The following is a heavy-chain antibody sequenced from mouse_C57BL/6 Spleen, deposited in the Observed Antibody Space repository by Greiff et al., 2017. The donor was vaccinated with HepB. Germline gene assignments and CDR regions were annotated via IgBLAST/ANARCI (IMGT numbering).Heavy chain of an antibody. CDR2: INPSSGYT. CDR1: GYTFTSYT. CDR3: AREGYYYGSDWYFDV. J-gene: IGHJ1*03. Sequence: QVQLKQSGAELARPGASVKMSCKASGYTFTSYTMHWVKQRPGQGLEWIGYINPSSGYTKYNQKFKDKATLTADKSSSTAYMQLSSLTSEDSAVYYCAREGYYYGSDWYFDVWGTGTTVTVSS. V-gene: IGHV1-4*01. D-gene: IGHD1-1*01.